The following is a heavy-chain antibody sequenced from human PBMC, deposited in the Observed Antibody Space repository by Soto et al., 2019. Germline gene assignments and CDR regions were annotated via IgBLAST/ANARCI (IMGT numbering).Heavy chain of an antibody. CDR1: GFTFGDYA. CDR3: TRDQMRYSSSWGAPLLGYYYYGMDV. J-gene: IGHJ6*02. Sequence: QTGGSLRLSCTASGFTFGDYAMSWVRQAPGKGLEWVGFIRSKAYGGTTEYAASVKGRFTISRDDSKSIAYLQMNSLKTEDTAVYYCTRDQMRYSSSWGAPLLGYYYYGMDVWGQGTTVTVSS. V-gene: IGHV3-49*04. CDR2: IRSKAYGGTT. D-gene: IGHD6-13*01.